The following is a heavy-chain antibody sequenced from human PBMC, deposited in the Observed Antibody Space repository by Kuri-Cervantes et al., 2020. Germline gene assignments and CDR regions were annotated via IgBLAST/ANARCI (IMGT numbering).Heavy chain of an antibody. CDR2: ISGSGGST. V-gene: IGHV3-23*01. Sequence: GESLKISCAASGFTFSSYWMNWVRQAPGKGLEWVSAISGSGGSTYYADSVKGRFTISRDNSKNTLYLQMNSLKTEDTAVYYCTTDQITYYDFTRYFDYWAREPWSPSPQ. CDR3: TTDQITYYDFTRYFDY. J-gene: IGHJ4*02. D-gene: IGHD3-3*01. CDR1: GFTFSSYW.